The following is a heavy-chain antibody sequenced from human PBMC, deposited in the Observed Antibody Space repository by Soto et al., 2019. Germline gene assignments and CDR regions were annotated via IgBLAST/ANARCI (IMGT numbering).Heavy chain of an antibody. V-gene: IGHV3-53*01. D-gene: IGHD3-3*01. CDR2: IFSADNT. Sequence: GGSLRLSCAASGFTVSSNYLSWVRQALGKGLEWVSVIFSADNTHYADSVKGRFTISRDNSKNTVFLQMNSLRAEDTAVYYCAITGAGYYIVWGQGTPVTVYS. CDR1: GFTVSSNY. J-gene: IGHJ4*02. CDR3: AITGAGYYIV.